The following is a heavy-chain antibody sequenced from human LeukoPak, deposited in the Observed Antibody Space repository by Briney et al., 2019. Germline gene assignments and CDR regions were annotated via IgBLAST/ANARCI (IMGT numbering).Heavy chain of an antibody. CDR1: GGSFSGYY. CDR2: INHSGST. Sequence: SETLSLTCAVYGGSFSGYYWSWIGQPPGKGLEWIGEINHSGSTNYNPSLKSRVTISVDTSKNQFSLKLSSVTAADTAVYYCARHRGICSSTTSSCYYYYYYMDVWGKGTTVTISS. CDR3: ARHRGICSSTTSSCYYYYYYMDV. D-gene: IGHD2-2*01. J-gene: IGHJ6*03. V-gene: IGHV4-34*01.